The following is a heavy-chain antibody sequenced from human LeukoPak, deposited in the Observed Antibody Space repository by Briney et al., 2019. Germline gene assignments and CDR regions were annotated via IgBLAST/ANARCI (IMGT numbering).Heavy chain of an antibody. J-gene: IGHJ4*02. CDR2: IKQDGSEK. V-gene: IGHV3-7*01. Sequence: GGSLRLSCAASGFTFDDYGMSWVRQAPGKGLEWVANIKQDGSEKYYVDSVKGRFTISRDNAKNSLYLQMNSLRAEDTAVYYCARALPTSYGDYWGQGTLVTVSS. D-gene: IGHD5-18*01. CDR1: GFTFDDYG. CDR3: ARALPTSYGDY.